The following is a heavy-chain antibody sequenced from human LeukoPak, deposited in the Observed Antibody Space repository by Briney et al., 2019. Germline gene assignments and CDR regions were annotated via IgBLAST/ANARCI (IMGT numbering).Heavy chain of an antibody. Sequence: VASVKVSCKASGYTFTGYYMHWVRQAPGQGLEWMGWINPNSGGTNYAQKFQGRVTMTRDTSISTAYMELSRLRSDDTAVYYCARDLGAPKGRGPAASYWFDPWGQGTLVTVSS. CDR2: INPNSGGT. J-gene: IGHJ5*02. CDR3: ARDLGAPKGRGPAASYWFDP. D-gene: IGHD1-26*01. V-gene: IGHV1-2*02. CDR1: GYTFTGYY.